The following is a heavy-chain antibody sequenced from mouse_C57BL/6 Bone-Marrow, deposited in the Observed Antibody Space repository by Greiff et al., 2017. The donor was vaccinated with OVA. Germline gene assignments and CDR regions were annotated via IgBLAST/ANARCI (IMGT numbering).Heavy chain of an antibody. CDR2: ISGGGGNT. D-gene: IGHD2-1*01. CDR1: GFTFSSYT. CDR3: ARRGIYSGFDY. V-gene: IGHV5-9*01. Sequence: DVKLVESGGGLVKPGGSLKLSCAASGFTFSSYTMSWVRQTPEKRLEWVATISGGGGNTYYPDSVKGRFTISRDNAKNTLYLQMSRLRSEDTALDYCARRGIYSGFDYWGQGTTLTVSS. J-gene: IGHJ2*01.